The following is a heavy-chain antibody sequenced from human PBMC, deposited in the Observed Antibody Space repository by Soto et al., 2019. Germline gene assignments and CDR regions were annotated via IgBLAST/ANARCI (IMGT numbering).Heavy chain of an antibody. CDR3: ARDLDGYYYYGMDV. CDR2: IYYSGST. J-gene: IGHJ6*02. Sequence: SETLSLTCTVSGGSISSCDYYWSWIRQPPGKGLEWIGYIYYSGSTCYNPSLKSRVTISVDTSKNQFSLKLSSVTAADTAVYYCARDLDGYYYYGMDVWGQGTTVTVSS. V-gene: IGHV4-30-4*01. CDR1: GGSISSCDYY.